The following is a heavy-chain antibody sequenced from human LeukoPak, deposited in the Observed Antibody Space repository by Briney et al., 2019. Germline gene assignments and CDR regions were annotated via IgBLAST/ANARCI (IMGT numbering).Heavy chain of an antibody. J-gene: IGHJ4*02. D-gene: IGHD2-15*01. V-gene: IGHV3-21*04. CDR2: ISSSSSYI. CDR3: ARGARRHCSGGSCYGGY. Sequence: GGSLRLSCAASGFTFSSYSMNWVRQAPGKGLEWVSSISSSSSYIYYADSVKGRFTISRDNAKNSLYLQMNSLRAEDTAVYYCARGARRHCSGGSCYGGYWGQGTLVTVSS. CDR1: GFTFSSYS.